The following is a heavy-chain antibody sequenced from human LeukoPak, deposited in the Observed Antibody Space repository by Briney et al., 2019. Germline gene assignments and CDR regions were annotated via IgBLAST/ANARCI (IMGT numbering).Heavy chain of an antibody. CDR3: ASTDGYNSFDY. V-gene: IGHV3-53*01. CDR1: GFTVSSKY. J-gene: IGHJ4*02. D-gene: IGHD5-24*01. Sequence: PGGSLRLSCAASGFTVSSKYMNWVRQAPGKGLEWVSVISSAGSTYYADSVKGRFTISRDNSKNTLYLQMNSLRAEDTAVYYCASTDGYNSFDYWGQGTLVTVS. CDR2: ISSAGST.